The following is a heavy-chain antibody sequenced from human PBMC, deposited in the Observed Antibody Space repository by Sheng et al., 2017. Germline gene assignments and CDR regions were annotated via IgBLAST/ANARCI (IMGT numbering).Heavy chain of an antibody. J-gene: IGHJ4*02. D-gene: IGHD5-12*01. V-gene: IGHV3-21*01. CDR3: ARDRSGGYDGIDF. CDR2: ISSIGTYI. Sequence: EVQLVESGGGLIQPGRSLRLSCEASGVNVRRNYMSWVRQAPGKGLEWVSSISSIGTYISYAESIKGRFTISRDNAKDSVYLQMSSLRVEDTAVYYCARDRSGGYDGIDFWGQGTLVTVSS. CDR1: GVNVRRNY.